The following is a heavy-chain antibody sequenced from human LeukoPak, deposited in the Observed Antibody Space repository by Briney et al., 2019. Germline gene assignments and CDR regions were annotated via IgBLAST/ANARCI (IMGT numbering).Heavy chain of an antibody. CDR1: GYTFTGYY. CDR2: INPNSGGT. V-gene: IGHV1-2*02. D-gene: IGHD6-13*01. Sequence: ASVKVSCKASGYTFTGYYMHWVRQAPGQGLEWMGWINPNSGGTNYAQKFQGRVTMTRDTSISTAYMELSRLRSDDRAVYYCAVVIAAAGPYFDYWSQGTLVTVSS. J-gene: IGHJ4*02. CDR3: AVVIAAAGPYFDY.